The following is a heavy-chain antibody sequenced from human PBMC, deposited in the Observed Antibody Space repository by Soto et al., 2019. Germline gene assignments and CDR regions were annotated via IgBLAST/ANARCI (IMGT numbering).Heavy chain of an antibody. D-gene: IGHD2-8*02. V-gene: IGHV4-34*01. CDR3: ARGKITGLFDY. J-gene: IGHJ4*02. CDR1: GGSFSGYY. Sequence: PSETLSLTCAVYGGSFSGYYWTWIRQPPGTGLEWIGEINHSGSTNYNPSLKSRVTISVDTSKNQFSLKLTSVTAADTAVYYCARGKITGLFDYWGQGTLVTAPQ. CDR2: INHSGST.